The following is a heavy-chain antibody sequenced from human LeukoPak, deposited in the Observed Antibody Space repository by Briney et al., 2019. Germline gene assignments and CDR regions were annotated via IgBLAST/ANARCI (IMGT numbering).Heavy chain of an antibody. CDR2: IYPADSDP. CDR3: VRHGLGSSWFGFDY. D-gene: IGHD6-13*01. CDR1: GYSFTNYW. J-gene: IGHJ4*02. Sequence: RGESLKISCQVSGYSFTNYWIGWVRQMPGKGLESMGIIYPADSDPRYSPSFQGQVTISADKSISTAYLQWSSLKASDSAMYYCVRHGLGSSWFGFDYWGQGTLVTVSS. V-gene: IGHV5-51*01.